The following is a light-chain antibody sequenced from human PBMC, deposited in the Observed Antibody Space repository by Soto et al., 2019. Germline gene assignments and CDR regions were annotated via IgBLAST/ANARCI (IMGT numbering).Light chain of an antibody. Sequence: IVMTQSPATLSVSPGGTATLSCRASQGLGSRLAWYQQKPGQAPRLLIYDASTRATGVPDRFSGSESETEFTLTISSLQSEDFAVYYCQHYHGWVKAFGQGTKLEIK. CDR3: QHYHGWVKA. CDR1: QGLGSR. CDR2: DAS. V-gene: IGKV3-15*01. J-gene: IGKJ2*01.